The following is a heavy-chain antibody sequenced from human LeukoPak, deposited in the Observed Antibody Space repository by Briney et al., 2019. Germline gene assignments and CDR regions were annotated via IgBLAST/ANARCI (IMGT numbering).Heavy chain of an antibody. V-gene: IGHV3-9*01. D-gene: IGHD1-26*01. CDR2: ISWNSGSI. Sequence: GGSLRLSCAASGFTFSSYWMSWVRQAPGKGLEWVSGISWNSGSIGYADSVKGRFTISRDNAKNSLYLQMNSLRAEDTALYYCAKALYVGAHSPVDYWGQGTLVTVSS. CDR1: GFTFSSYW. J-gene: IGHJ4*02. CDR3: AKALYVGAHSPVDY.